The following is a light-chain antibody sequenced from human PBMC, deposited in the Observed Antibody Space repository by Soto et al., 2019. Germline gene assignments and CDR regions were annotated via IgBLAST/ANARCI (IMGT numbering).Light chain of an antibody. CDR3: HQYDTSPAT. V-gene: IGKV3-20*01. CDR2: DAS. J-gene: IGKJ1*01. CDR1: QSVRSTY. Sequence: EIVLTQSPCTLSLSPGDRATLSCRASQSVRSTYVDWYQQKPDQAPRLLIFDASSRATGIPERFSGSGSGTDFTLTISRLEPEDFAVYYCHQYDTSPATFGQGTKVEIK.